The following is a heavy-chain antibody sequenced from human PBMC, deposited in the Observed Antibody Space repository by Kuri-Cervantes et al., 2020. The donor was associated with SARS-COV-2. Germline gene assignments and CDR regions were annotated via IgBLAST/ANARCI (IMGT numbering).Heavy chain of an antibody. CDR2: IDWDDDK. V-gene: IGHV2-70*11. Sequence: SGPTLVKPTQTLTLTCTFSGFSPTTSGMCVAWIRQPPGKALEWLARIDWDDDKYYKTSLNTRLSITKDTSKDQVVLTMTNMDPVDTATYYCVRIRAATVIADYWGQGTLVTVSS. D-gene: IGHD4-11*01. CDR1: GFSPTTSGMC. CDR3: VRIRAATVIADY. J-gene: IGHJ4*02.